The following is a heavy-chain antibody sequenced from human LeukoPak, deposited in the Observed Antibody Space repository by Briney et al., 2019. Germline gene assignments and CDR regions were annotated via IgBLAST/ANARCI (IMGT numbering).Heavy chain of an antibody. CDR1: GFTFSSYW. Sequence: GGSLRLSCAASGFTFSSYWMSWVRQAPGKGLEWVANIKQDGSEKYYVDSVKGRFTISRDNAKNSLYLQMSSLRAEDTAVYYCARERYYDSSGYPRPFDYWGQGTLVTVSS. CDR2: IKQDGSEK. CDR3: ARERYYDSSGYPRPFDY. D-gene: IGHD3-22*01. J-gene: IGHJ4*02. V-gene: IGHV3-7*01.